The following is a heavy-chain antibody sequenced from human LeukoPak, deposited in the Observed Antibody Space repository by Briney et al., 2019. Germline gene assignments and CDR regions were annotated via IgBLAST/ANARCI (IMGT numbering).Heavy chain of an antibody. CDR3: AKPLHYYGSGSYDY. J-gene: IGHJ4*02. D-gene: IGHD3-10*01. CDR1: GFTFSSYA. V-gene: IGHV3-23*01. CDR2: ISGSGGST. Sequence: GGSLRLSWAASGFTFSSYAMSWVRQAPVKGLEWVSAISGSGGSTYYADSVKGRFTISRDNSKNTLYLQTNSLRAEDTAVYYCAKPLHYYGSGSYDYWGQGTLVTVSS.